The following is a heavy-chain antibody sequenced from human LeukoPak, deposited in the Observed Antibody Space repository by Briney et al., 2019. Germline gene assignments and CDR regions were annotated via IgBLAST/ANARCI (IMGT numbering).Heavy chain of an antibody. Sequence: PSETLSLTCAVYGGSFSGYYWSWIRQPPGKGLEWIGRIYTSGSTNYNPSLKSRVTMSVDTSKNQFSLKLSSVTAADTAVYYCAREATNAFDIWGQGTMVTVSS. J-gene: IGHJ3*02. V-gene: IGHV4-59*10. CDR2: IYTSGST. CDR3: AREATNAFDI. CDR1: GGSFSGYY. D-gene: IGHD1-26*01.